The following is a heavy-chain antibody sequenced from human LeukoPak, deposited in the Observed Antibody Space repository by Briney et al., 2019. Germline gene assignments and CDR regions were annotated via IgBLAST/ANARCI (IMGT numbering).Heavy chain of an antibody. CDR1: GGSISSYY. Sequence: SETLSLTCTVSGGSISSYYWSWIRQPPGKGLEWIGYIYYSGSTYYNPSLKSRVTISVDTSKNQFSLKLSSVTAADTAVYYCARSPTYYYDGRVNYAMDVWGQGTTVTVTS. D-gene: IGHD3-22*01. V-gene: IGHV4-59*08. CDR3: ARSPTYYYDGRVNYAMDV. J-gene: IGHJ6*02. CDR2: IYYSGST.